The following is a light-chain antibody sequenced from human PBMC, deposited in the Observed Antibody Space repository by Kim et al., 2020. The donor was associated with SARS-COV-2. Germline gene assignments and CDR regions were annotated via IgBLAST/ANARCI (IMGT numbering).Light chain of an antibody. V-gene: IGKV3-20*01. CDR2: GAS. CDR3: PDYGGSDGT. J-gene: IGKJ1*01. Sequence: IVLTQSPGTLSLSPGERATLSCRASQSVTRSFLAWYQPKPGQVPRLLIYGASSRATGIPDRFSGSGSGTEFTLTTSRLEPEDFAVYLCPDYGGSDGTFGQGTKVDIK. CDR1: QSVTRSF.